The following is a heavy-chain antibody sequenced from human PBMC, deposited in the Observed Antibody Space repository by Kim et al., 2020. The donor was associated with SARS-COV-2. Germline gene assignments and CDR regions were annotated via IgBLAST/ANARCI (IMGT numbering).Heavy chain of an antibody. CDR3: ARGDYVGY. D-gene: IGHD3-16*01. Sequence: NGDTRYSQKFQGRITINRDTAASIVYLELSSLKSEDTAIYSCARGDYVGYWGQGTLVTVSS. J-gene: IGHJ4*02. V-gene: IGHV1-3*01. CDR2: NGDT.